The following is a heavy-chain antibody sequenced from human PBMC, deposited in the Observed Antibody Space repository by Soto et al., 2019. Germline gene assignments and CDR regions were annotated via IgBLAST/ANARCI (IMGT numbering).Heavy chain of an antibody. CDR2: ISAHNGNT. D-gene: IGHD3-16*01. CDR1: GYTFSSYG. Sequence: ASVKVSWKASGYTFSSYGISWVRQAPGQGLEWMGWISAHNGNTDYAQKVHGRVTMTTDTSTSTVYMELRSLRSDDTAVYYCARTYADLYFGLYWGQGTLVTVSS. J-gene: IGHJ4*02. CDR3: ARTYADLYFGLY. V-gene: IGHV1-18*01.